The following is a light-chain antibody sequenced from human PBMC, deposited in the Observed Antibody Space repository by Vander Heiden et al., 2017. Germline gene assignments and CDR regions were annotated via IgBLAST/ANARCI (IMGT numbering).Light chain of an antibody. CDR3: FSYAGSDTWV. CDR1: SRNVGGYNF. Sequence: QSALTQPRSVSGSPGQSVTISCTGTSRNVGGYNFVSWYQQHPGKAPKLMIYDVNQRPAGVPARFSASKSVTTASLTISGRQAEDDADYFCFSYAGSDTWVLGGGTKLTVL. CDR2: DVN. V-gene: IGLV2-11*01. J-gene: IGLJ3*02.